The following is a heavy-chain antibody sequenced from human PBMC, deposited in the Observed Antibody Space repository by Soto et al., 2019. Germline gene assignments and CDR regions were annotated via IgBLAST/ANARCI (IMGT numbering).Heavy chain of an antibody. V-gene: IGHV3-23*01. J-gene: IGHJ5*02. Sequence: QPGGSLRLSCAASGFTFGSYAMSWVRQAPGKGLEWVSAISGSGGSIYYADSVKGRFTISRDNSKNTLYLQMNSLRAEDTAVYYCAKISLGVPPIRGGWFDPWGQGTLVTVSS. CDR3: AKISLGVPPIRGGWFDP. D-gene: IGHD3-3*01. CDR1: GFTFGSYA. CDR2: ISGSGGSI.